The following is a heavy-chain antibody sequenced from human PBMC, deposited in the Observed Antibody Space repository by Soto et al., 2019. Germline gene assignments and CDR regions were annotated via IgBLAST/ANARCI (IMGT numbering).Heavy chain of an antibody. Sequence: GCLRLSCAASGFTVSSNYMNWVRQAPGKGLEWVSIIYSDGTTSYADSVKGRFTISRDNFKNTLHLQMNSLRAEDTAVYFCAILSNWGQGTLVTVSS. V-gene: IGHV3-53*01. D-gene: IGHD6-6*01. CDR2: IYSDGTT. CDR3: AILSN. J-gene: IGHJ4*02. CDR1: GFTVSSNY.